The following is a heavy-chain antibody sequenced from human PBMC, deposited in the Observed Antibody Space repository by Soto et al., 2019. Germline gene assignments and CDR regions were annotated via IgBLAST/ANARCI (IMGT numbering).Heavy chain of an antibody. CDR3: AKGLYASGWFWDY. Sequence: EVQLLESGGHLVQPGGSLRLSCAASGFAFSSYAMSWVRQAPGQGLEWVSTISGGGDVTYYADSVKGRFTISRDNSKNTLYLQLNSLRAEDTAVYYCAKGLYASGWFWDYWGQGTLVTVSS. D-gene: IGHD6-19*01. CDR2: ISGGGDVT. J-gene: IGHJ4*02. CDR1: GFAFSSYA. V-gene: IGHV3-23*01.